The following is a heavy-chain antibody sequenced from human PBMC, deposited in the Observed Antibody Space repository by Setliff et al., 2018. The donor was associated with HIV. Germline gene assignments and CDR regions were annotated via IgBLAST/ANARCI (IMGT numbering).Heavy chain of an antibody. CDR1: GGTFSSYA. J-gene: IGHJ6*03. V-gene: IGHV1-69*05. Sequence: RASVKVSCKASGGTFSSYAISWVRQAPGQGLEWMGGIIPISGTVNYAQKFWGRVTITTHESTSTVYMELSSLRSEDTAVYYCAGTAGWELPPRLYYYYYYMDVWGEGTMVTVSS. D-gene: IGHD1-26*01. CDR3: AGTAGWELPPRLYYYYYYMDV. CDR2: IIPISGTV.